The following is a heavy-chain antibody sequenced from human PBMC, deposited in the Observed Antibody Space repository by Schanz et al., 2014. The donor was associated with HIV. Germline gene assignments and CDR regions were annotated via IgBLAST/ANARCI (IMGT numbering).Heavy chain of an antibody. CDR1: GFTFSSYG. V-gene: IGHV3-30*18. D-gene: IGHD6-6*01. Sequence: QVQLVESGGGVVQPGRSLRLSCAASGFTFSSYGMYWVRQAPGKGLEWGAVISHDGSKKYYADSVRGRITISRDNSKNTLYLQMNSLRADDTAVYYCAKGWRGYSISSWVDYWGQGSLVTVSS. CDR3: AKGWRGYSISSWVDY. CDR2: ISHDGSKK. J-gene: IGHJ4*02.